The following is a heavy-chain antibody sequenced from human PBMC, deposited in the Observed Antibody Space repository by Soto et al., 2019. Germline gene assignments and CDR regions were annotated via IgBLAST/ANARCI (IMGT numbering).Heavy chain of an antibody. J-gene: IGHJ4*02. CDR2: IYWDDDK. Sequence: QITLKESGPTLVKPTQTLTLTCAFSGFSLSSSGVGVGWIRQPPGTALDWLALIYWDDDKRYSPSLQSRLATTKLTPNSHVVLTFSNMDPVDTSSYNCTHISFEWQLRSSYFDYWAQGPPVTVSS. D-gene: IGHD2-15*01. V-gene: IGHV2-5*02. CDR1: GFSLSSSGVG. CDR3: THISFEWQLRSSYFDY.